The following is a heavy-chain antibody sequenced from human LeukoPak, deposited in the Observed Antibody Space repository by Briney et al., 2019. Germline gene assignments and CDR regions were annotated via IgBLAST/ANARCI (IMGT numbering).Heavy chain of an antibody. J-gene: IGHJ5*02. Sequence: GGSLRLSCAASGFTFSSYEVNWVRQAPGKGLEWVSYISSSGSTINYADSVKGRFTISRDTAKNSLYLQMNSLRAEDTAVYYCARGGQRAWFDPWGQGTLVTVSS. V-gene: IGHV3-48*03. CDR2: ISSSGSTI. CDR3: ARGGQRAWFDP. D-gene: IGHD1-1*01. CDR1: GFTFSSYE.